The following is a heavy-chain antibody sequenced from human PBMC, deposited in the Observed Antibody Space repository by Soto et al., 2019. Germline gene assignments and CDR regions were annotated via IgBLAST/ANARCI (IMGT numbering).Heavy chain of an antibody. CDR3: ARDRYYYGSGSYYNPPLDY. D-gene: IGHD3-10*01. J-gene: IGHJ4*02. Sequence: GGSLRLSCAASGFTFSSYSMNWVRQAPGKGLEWVSSISSSSSYIYYADSVKGRFTISRDNAKNSLYLQMNSLRAEDTAVYYCARDRYYYGSGSYYNPPLDYWGQGTLVTVSS. CDR1: GFTFSSYS. CDR2: ISSSSSYI. V-gene: IGHV3-21*01.